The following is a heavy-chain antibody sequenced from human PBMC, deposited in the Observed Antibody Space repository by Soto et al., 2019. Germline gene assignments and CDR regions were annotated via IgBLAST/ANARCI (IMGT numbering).Heavy chain of an antibody. CDR2: INAGNGNT. Sequence: ASVKVSCKVSGYTFTSYAMHWLRQSPGQRLEWMGWINAGNGNTKYSQKFQGRVTITRDTSASTAYMELSSLRSEDTAVYYCARASAYSSSWYSSNYYFDYWGQGTLVTVS. CDR3: ARASAYSSSWYSSNYYFDY. CDR1: GYTFTSYA. D-gene: IGHD6-13*01. J-gene: IGHJ4*02. V-gene: IGHV1-3*01.